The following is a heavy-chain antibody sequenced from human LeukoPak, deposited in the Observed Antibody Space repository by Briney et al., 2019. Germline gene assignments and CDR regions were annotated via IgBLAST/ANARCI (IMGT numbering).Heavy chain of an antibody. D-gene: IGHD3-10*01. Sequence: PGGSLRLSCAASGFTFSSYAMTWVRQAPGKGLEWVSIIGCSGDSIYYADSVKGRFTISRDNSKNTLYLQMNSLRAEDTAVYYCAKDLPPFRDGSGSYHPSYWGQGTLVTVSS. CDR3: AKDLPPFRDGSGSYHPSY. V-gene: IGHV3-23*01. J-gene: IGHJ4*02. CDR2: IGCSGDSI. CDR1: GFTFSSYA.